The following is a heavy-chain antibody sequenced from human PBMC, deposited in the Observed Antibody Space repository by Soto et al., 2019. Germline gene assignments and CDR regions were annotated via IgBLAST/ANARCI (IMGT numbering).Heavy chain of an antibody. V-gene: IGHV4-34*01. J-gene: IGHJ4*02. D-gene: IGHD6-13*01. CDR1: GGSFSGYY. CDR2: INHSGST. CDR3: ARGIAAAPEQVFDY. Sequence: SETLSLTCAVYGGSFSGYYWRWIRQPPGKGLEWIGEINHSGSTNYNPSLKSRVTISVDTSKNQFSLKLSSVTAADTAVYYCARGIAAAPEQVFDYWGQGTLVTVS.